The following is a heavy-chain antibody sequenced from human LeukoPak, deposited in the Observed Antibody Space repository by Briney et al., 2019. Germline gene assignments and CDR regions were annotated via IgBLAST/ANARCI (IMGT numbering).Heavy chain of an antibody. V-gene: IGHV4-39*01. Sequence: PSETLSLTCTVSGGSISSSSYYWGWIRQPPGKGLEWIGSIYYSGSTYYNPSLKSRVTISVDTSKNQSYMKLSSVTAADTAVYYGARQLYYYDSSGYQYVYYFDYWGQGTLVTVSS. D-gene: IGHD3-22*01. J-gene: IGHJ4*02. CDR2: IYYSGST. CDR1: GGSISSSSYY. CDR3: ARQLYYYDSSGYQYVYYFDY.